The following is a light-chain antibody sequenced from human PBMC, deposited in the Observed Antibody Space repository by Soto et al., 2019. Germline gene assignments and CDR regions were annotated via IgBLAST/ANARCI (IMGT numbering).Light chain of an antibody. Sequence: QSVLTQSPSASGTPGQRVTVSCSGSSSNIGTNYVYWYQQLPGTAPKVLIYSTDKRPSGVPDRFSSSKSGTSASLAISGLRSEDEADYYSAAWDDSVSGPVFGGGTKLTVL. V-gene: IGLV1-47*01. CDR1: SSNIGTNY. CDR3: AAWDDSVSGPV. J-gene: IGLJ2*01. CDR2: STD.